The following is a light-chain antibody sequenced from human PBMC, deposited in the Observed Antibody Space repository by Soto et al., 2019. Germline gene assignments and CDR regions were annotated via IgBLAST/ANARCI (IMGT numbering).Light chain of an antibody. CDR2: GAS. J-gene: IGKJ1*01. V-gene: IGKV3-15*01. CDR3: QQYNNWPRT. CDR1: QSVSSY. Sequence: EIVLTQSPVTLSLSPGEGATLSCRASQSVSSYLAWYQQKPGQAPRLLIYGASTRATGIPARFSGSGSGTEFTLTINSLQSEDFAVYYCQQYNNWPRTFGQGTKV.